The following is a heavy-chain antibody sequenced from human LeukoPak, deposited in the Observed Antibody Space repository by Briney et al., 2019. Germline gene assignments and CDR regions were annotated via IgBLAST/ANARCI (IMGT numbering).Heavy chain of an antibody. CDR2: ISGSGGST. CDR1: GFTFSSYA. V-gene: IGHV3-23*01. J-gene: IGHJ4*02. D-gene: IGHD3-10*01. Sequence: GGSLRLSCAASGFTFSSYAMSWVRQAPGKGLEWVSAISGSGGSTYYADSVKGRFTISRDNAKNSLYLQMNSLRAEDTAVYYCARDRLDVRGRVIDYWGQGTLVTVSS. CDR3: ARDRLDVRGRVIDY.